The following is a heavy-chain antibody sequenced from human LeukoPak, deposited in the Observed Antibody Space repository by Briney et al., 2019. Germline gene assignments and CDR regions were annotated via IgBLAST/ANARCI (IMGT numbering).Heavy chain of an antibody. CDR3: ARELAVAGLTYWYLDL. V-gene: IGHV3-11*01. CDR2: IGSSGSTI. Sequence: PGGSLRLSCAASGFTFSDYYLSWIRQAPGKGLEWVSYIGSSGSTIYYADSVKGRFTISRDNAKNSLYLQMNSLRAEDTAVYYCARELAVAGLTYWYLDLWGRGTLVTVSS. D-gene: IGHD6-19*01. CDR1: GFTFSDYY. J-gene: IGHJ2*01.